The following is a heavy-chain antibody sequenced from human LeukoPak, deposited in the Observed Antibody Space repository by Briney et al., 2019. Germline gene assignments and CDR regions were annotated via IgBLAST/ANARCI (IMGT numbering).Heavy chain of an antibody. V-gene: IGHV1-69*04. CDR3: ASVSINGPTTDYYYYGMDV. CDR1: GGTFSSYA. J-gene: IGHJ6*02. CDR2: IIPIFGIA. Sequence: GASVKVSCKASGGTFSSYAISWVRQAPGQGLDWVGRIIPIFGIANYAQKFQGRVTITADKSTSTAYMELSSLRSEDTAVYYCASVSINGPTTDYYYYGMDVWGQGTTVTVSS. D-gene: IGHD2/OR15-2a*01.